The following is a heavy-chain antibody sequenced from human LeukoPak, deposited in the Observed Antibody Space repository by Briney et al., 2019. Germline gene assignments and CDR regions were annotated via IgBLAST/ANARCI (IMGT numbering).Heavy chain of an antibody. CDR1: GFTFSNYA. V-gene: IGHV3-23*01. CDR3: ARDVGIAAAGVDY. J-gene: IGHJ4*02. D-gene: IGHD6-13*01. CDR2: ISGSASST. Sequence: PGGSLRLSCAASGFTFSNYAMSWVRQAPGKGLEWVSAISGSASSTYHADSVKGRFTISRDNSKNTLYLQMNSLRAEDTAVYYCARDVGIAAAGVDYWGQGTLVTVSS.